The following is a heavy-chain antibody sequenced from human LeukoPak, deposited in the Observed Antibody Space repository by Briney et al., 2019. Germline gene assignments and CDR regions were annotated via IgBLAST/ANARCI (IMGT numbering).Heavy chain of an antibody. V-gene: IGHV1-2*02. CDR3: ARAEYQLSQFDL. CDR1: RYTFTGYY. Sequence: ASVKVSCKASRYTFTGYYMHWVRQAPGQGLEWMGWINPNSGGTNYAQKFQGRVTMTRDTSISTAYMELSRLRSDDTAVYYCARAEYQLSQFDLWSRGTLVTVSS. D-gene: IGHD2-2*01. J-gene: IGHJ2*01. CDR2: INPNSGGT.